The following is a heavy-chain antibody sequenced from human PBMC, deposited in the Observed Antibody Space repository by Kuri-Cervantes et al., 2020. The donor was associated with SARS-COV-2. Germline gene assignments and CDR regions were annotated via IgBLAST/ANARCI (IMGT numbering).Heavy chain of an antibody. CDR3: ARDSLAEWLGDAFDI. D-gene: IGHD3-3*01. Sequence: SVKVSCKASGGTFSSYAISWVRQAPGQGLEWMGGIIPIFGTANYAQKFQGRVTITTDESTSTAYMELSSLRSEDTAVYYCARDSLAEWLGDAFDIWGQGTMVTVSS. J-gene: IGHJ3*02. CDR2: IIPIFGTA. CDR1: GGTFSSYA. V-gene: IGHV1-69*05.